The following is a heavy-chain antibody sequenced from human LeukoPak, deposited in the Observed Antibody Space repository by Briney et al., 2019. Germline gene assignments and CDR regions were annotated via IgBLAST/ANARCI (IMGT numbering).Heavy chain of an antibody. D-gene: IGHD4-17*01. Sequence: PGGTLRLSCAASGFTFSDYWMSWVRQAPGKGLEWLANIKQDGSEKYYVDSVKGRFTISRDNAKNSLYLQMNSLRAEDTAVYYCVANNDYGDYAWGQGTLVTVSS. CDR3: VANNDYGDYA. J-gene: IGHJ5*02. CDR2: IKQDGSEK. CDR1: GFTFSDYW. V-gene: IGHV3-7*01.